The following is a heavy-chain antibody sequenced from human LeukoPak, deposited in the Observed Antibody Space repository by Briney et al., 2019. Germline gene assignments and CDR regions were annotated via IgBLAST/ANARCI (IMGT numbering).Heavy chain of an antibody. CDR1: GGSISSGGYY. J-gene: IGHJ5*02. CDR2: IYYSGST. Sequence: SETLSLTCTVSGGSISSGGYYWSWIRQHPGKGLEWIGYIYYSGSTYYNPSLKSRVTISVDTSKNQFSLKLSSMTAADTAVYYCARDIPTGTRFDPWGQGTLVTVSS. CDR3: ARDIPTGTRFDP. V-gene: IGHV4-31*03. D-gene: IGHD1-7*01.